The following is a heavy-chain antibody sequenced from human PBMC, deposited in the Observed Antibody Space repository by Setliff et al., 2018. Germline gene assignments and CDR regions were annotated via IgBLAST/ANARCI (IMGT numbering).Heavy chain of an antibody. CDR3: ARVRSPALLAITNNWFDP. Sequence: ASVKVSCKASGYTFTSYGISWVRQAPGQGLEWMGWISGYNGNTNYAQNLQGRVTMTTDTSTSTVYMELRSLTSDDMAVYYCARVRSPALLAITNNWFDPWGQGTLVTVSS. J-gene: IGHJ5*02. V-gene: IGHV1-18*03. D-gene: IGHD3-3*01. CDR2: ISGYNGNT. CDR1: GYTFTSYG.